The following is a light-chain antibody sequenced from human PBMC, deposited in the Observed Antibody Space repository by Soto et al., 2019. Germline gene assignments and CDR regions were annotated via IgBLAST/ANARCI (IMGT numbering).Light chain of an antibody. V-gene: IGKV1-9*01. CDR2: SAS. Sequence: DIQLTQSPSFLPASVGDRVTITCRASQGISSYLAWYQQKPGKAPMLLIYSASTLQSGVPSRFSGSGSGTEFTLTISSLQPEDFATYYCQQLSSYPPWTFGQGTKVEIK. CDR3: QQLSSYPPWT. J-gene: IGKJ1*01. CDR1: QGISSY.